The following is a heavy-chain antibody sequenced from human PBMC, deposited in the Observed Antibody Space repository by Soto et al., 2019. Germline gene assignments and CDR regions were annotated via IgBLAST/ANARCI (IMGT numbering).Heavy chain of an antibody. Sequence: PSETLSLTCTVSGGSISSYYWSWIRQPPGKGLEWIGYIYYSGSTNYNPSLKSRVTISVDTSKNQFSLKLSSVTAADTAVYYCAREGRQLPKYSSSWPYFDYWGQGTLVTVSS. D-gene: IGHD6-13*01. CDR1: GGSISSYY. CDR3: AREGRQLPKYSSSWPYFDY. J-gene: IGHJ4*02. V-gene: IGHV4-59*01. CDR2: IYYSGST.